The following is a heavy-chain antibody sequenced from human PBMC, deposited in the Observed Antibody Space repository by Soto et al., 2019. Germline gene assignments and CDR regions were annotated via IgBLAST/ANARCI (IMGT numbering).Heavy chain of an antibody. CDR3: AKDYKKDSSGWYFDY. Sequence: VAVISYDGSNKYYADSVKGRFTISRDNSKNTLYLQMNSLRAEDTAVYYCAKDYKKDSSGWYFDYWGQGTLVTVSS. D-gene: IGHD6-19*01. CDR2: ISYDGSNK. J-gene: IGHJ4*02. V-gene: IGHV3-30*18.